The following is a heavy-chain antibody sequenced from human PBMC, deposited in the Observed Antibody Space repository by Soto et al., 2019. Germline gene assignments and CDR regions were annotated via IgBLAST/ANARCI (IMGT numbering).Heavy chain of an antibody. Sequence: PSETLSLTCTVSGGSISSYYWSWIRQPPGKGLEWIGYIYYSGSTNYNPSLKSRVTISVDTSKNQFSLKLSSVTAADTAVYYCAREADGAGYYYYYYGMDVRGQGTTVTVSS. CDR1: GGSISSYY. V-gene: IGHV4-59*01. D-gene: IGHD6-19*01. CDR3: AREADGAGYYYYYYGMDV. J-gene: IGHJ6*02. CDR2: IYYSGST.